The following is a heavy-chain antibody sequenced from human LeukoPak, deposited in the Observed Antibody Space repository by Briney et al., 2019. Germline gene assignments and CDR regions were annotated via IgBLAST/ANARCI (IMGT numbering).Heavy chain of an antibody. D-gene: IGHD2-15*01. CDR1: GGSISSSSYY. CDR2: ISYSGST. CDR3: ARLLGYCSGGSCYPRWFAP. V-gene: IGHV4-61*03. J-gene: IGHJ5*02. Sequence: PSETLSLTCTVSGGSISSSSYYWSWIRQRPGKGLEWIGYISYSGSTNYNPSLKSRVTMSLDTSKNHFSLKLTSVTAADTAVYYCARLLGYCSGGSCYPRWFAPWGQGTLVTVSS.